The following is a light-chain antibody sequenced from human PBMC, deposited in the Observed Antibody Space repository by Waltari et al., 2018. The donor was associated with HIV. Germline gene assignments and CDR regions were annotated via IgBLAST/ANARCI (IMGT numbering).Light chain of an antibody. J-gene: IGLJ2*01. CDR3: AAWDDSLNGPL. CDR2: SNN. V-gene: IGLV1-44*01. Sequence: QSVLTQPPSASGTPGQRVTISCSGSSSNIGSHTVNRYQQLPGTSPKLLIYSNNQRPSGVPDRFSGSKSGTSASLAISGLQSDDEADYYCAAWDDSLNGPLFGGGTKLTV. CDR1: SSNIGSHT.